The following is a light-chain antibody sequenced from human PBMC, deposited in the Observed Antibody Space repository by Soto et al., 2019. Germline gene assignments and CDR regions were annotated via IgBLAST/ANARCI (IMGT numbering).Light chain of an antibody. CDR1: QSVSSNY. Sequence: EIVLTQSPGTLSLSPGERATLSCRASQSVSSNYLAWYQQKPGQAPRLLIYGASSRATGIPERFSGSGSGTDFTLTISTLEPEYFAVFFCQHYDSSPPTFGQGTKVEIK. V-gene: IGKV3-20*01. CDR3: QHYDSSPPT. J-gene: IGKJ1*01. CDR2: GAS.